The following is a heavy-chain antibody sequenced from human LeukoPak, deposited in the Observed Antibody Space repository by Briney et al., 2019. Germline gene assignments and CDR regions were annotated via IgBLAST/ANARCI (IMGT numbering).Heavy chain of an antibody. V-gene: IGHV3-23*01. CDR1: GFTFSSYA. CDR3: AKGQHAYYYYGMDV. J-gene: IGHJ6*02. Sequence: GGSLRLSCAASGFTFSSYAMSWVRQAPGKGLEWVSAISGSGGSTYYADSAKGRFTISRDNSKNTLYLQMNSLRAEDTAVYYCAKGQHAYYYYGMDVWGQGTTVTVSS. CDR2: ISGSGGST. D-gene: IGHD6-13*01.